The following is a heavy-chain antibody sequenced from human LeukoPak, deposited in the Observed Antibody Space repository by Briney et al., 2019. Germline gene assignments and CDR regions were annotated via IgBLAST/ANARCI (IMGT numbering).Heavy chain of an antibody. D-gene: IGHD4-23*01. V-gene: IGHV1-2*06. CDR1: GYITTGYY. Sequence: GASVKVSCKASGYITTGYYLHWVRQAPGQGLEWMGRIYPKSGGTNYAQKFQGRVSMTKVTSISIAYMELSRLRSDDTAVYYCAREAYGGNPPDDAFDIWGQGTMVTVSS. J-gene: IGHJ3*02. CDR2: IYPKSGGT. CDR3: AREAYGGNPPDDAFDI.